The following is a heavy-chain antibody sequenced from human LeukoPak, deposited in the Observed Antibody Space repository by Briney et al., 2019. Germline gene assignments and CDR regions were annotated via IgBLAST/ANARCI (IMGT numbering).Heavy chain of an antibody. V-gene: IGHV3-23*01. J-gene: IGHJ4*02. CDR3: AGGYSYGYESYYFDY. CDR2: ISGSGGST. CDR1: GFTFSSYG. D-gene: IGHD5-18*01. Sequence: GGSLRLSCAASGFTFSSYGMSWVRQAPGKGLEWVSAISGSGGSTYYADSVKGRFTISRDNSKNTLYLQMNSLRAEDTAVYYCAGGYSYGYESYYFDYWGQGTLVTVSS.